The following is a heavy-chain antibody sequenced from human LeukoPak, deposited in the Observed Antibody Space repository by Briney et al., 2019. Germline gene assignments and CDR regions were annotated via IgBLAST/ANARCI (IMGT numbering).Heavy chain of an antibody. V-gene: IGHV3-30*18. CDR2: ISYDGSNK. J-gene: IGHJ3*02. CDR3: AKDPYDCSGYYFPGAFDI. Sequence: GGSLRLSCAASGFNFSNYAMTWVRQAPGKGLEWVAVISYDGSNKYYADSVKGRFTISRDNSKNTLYLQMNSLRAEDTAVYYCAKDPYDCSGYYFPGAFDIWGQGTMVTVSS. CDR1: GFNFSNYA. D-gene: IGHD3-22*01.